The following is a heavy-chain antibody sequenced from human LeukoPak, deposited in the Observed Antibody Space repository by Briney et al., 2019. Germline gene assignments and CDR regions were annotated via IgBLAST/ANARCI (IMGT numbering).Heavy chain of an antibody. CDR2: ISYDGSNK. J-gene: IGHJ4*02. CDR3: ARGQYSSSWYGSVDY. D-gene: IGHD6-13*01. Sequence: GGSLRLSCAASGFTFSSYAMHWVRQAPGKGLEWVAVISYDGSNKYYADSVKGRFTISRDNSKNTLYLQMNSLRAEDTAVYYCARGQYSSSWYGSVDYWGQGTLVTVSS. V-gene: IGHV3-30-3*01. CDR1: GFTFSSYA.